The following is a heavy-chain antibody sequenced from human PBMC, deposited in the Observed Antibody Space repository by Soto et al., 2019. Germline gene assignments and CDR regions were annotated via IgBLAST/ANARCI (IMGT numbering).Heavy chain of an antibody. CDR1: GFTFTNAW. J-gene: IGHJ4*02. Sequence: EVQLVESGGGLVKSGGSLRLSCAASGFTFTNAWMNWVRQAPGKGLEWVGHIKTKTEGETTDYAAPVKGRVSISRDDSKNTQSLQMNGLRSEDTAVYYCAADVPTAGAGEFDYWDQGILVIVSS. CDR3: AADVPTAGAGEFDY. CDR2: IKTKTEGETT. D-gene: IGHD6-19*01. V-gene: IGHV3-15*01.